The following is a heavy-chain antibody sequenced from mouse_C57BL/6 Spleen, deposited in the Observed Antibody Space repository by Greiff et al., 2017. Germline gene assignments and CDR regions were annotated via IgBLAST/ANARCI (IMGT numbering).Heavy chain of an antibody. V-gene: IGHV1-22*01. CDR2: INPNNGGT. J-gene: IGHJ2*01. CDR3: AVYGSSYVVYFDY. CDR1: GYTFTDYN. Sequence: VQLQQSGPELVKPGASVKMSCKASGYTFTDYNMHWVKQSHGKSLEWIGYINPNNGGTSYNQKFKGKATLTVNKSSSTAYMELRSLTSEDSAVYYCAVYGSSYVVYFDYWGQGTTLTVSS. D-gene: IGHD1-1*01.